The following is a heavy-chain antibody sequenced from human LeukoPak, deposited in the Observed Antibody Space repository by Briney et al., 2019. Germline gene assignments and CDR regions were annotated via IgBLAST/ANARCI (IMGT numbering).Heavy chain of an antibody. Sequence: ASVKVSCKASGYTFTSYDINWVRQATGQGLEWMGWMNPNSGNTGYAQKFQGRVTMTRDTSISTAYMELSSLRSEDTAVYYCAKRGDFWSGYYTDYCYYMDVWGKGTTVTVSS. CDR1: GYTFTSYD. CDR3: AKRGDFWSGYYTDYCYYMDV. CDR2: MNPNSGNT. J-gene: IGHJ6*03. V-gene: IGHV1-8*01. D-gene: IGHD3-3*01.